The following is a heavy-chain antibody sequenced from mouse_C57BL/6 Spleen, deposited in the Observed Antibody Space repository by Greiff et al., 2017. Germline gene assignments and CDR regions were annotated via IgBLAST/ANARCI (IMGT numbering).Heavy chain of an antibody. CDR1: GFSLTSYG. Sequence: QVQLQQPGPGLVLPSQSLSITCTASGFSLTSYGVHWVRQSPGKGLEWLGVIWCGGSTDYNAAFISRLSISKDNSKSQVFFKMNSLQADDTAMYYCAKGGYYGYDSAMDYWGQGTSVTVSS. J-gene: IGHJ4*01. CDR3: AKGGYYGYDSAMDY. CDR2: IWCGGST. D-gene: IGHD2-2*01. V-gene: IGHV2-2*01.